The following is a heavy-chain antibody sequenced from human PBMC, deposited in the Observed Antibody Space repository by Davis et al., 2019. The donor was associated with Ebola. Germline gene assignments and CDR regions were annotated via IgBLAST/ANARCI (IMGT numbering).Heavy chain of an antibody. J-gene: IGHJ3*02. Sequence: SETLSLTCTVSGGSISSRSYYWGWIRQPPGKGLESIGIIYYSGSTYYNPSLKSRVTISVDTSKNQFSLKLTSVTAADTAVYYCARQKVTNAFDIWGQGTMVTISS. CDR1: GGSISSRSYY. V-gene: IGHV4-39*01. CDR3: ARQKVTNAFDI. CDR2: IYYSGST.